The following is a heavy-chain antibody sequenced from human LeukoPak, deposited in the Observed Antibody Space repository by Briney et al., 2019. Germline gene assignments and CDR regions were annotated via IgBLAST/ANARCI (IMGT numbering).Heavy chain of an antibody. V-gene: IGHV4-34*01. CDR1: GGSFSGYY. J-gene: IGHJ4*02. Sequence: SETLSLTCAVYGGSFSGYYWSWIRQPPGKGLEWIGEINHSGSTNYNPSLKSRVTISVDTSKNQFSLKLSSVTAADTAVYYCARRSREAFDYWGQGTLVTVSS. CDR2: INHSGST. D-gene: IGHD1-26*01. CDR3: ARRSREAFDY.